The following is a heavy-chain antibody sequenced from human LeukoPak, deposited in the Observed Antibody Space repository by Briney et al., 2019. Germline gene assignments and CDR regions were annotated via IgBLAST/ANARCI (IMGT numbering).Heavy chain of an antibody. CDR2: IYNSGST. CDR3: VRESEKSGYFYYYMDV. V-gene: IGHV3-66*01. Sequence: PGGSLRLSCAASGFSVSSNYMSWVRQAPGKGLEWVSVIYNSGSTNYADSVKGRFTISRDNSKNTVYLQMNSLRAEDTAVYYCVRESEKSGYFYYYMDVWGKGTTVTISS. D-gene: IGHD6-25*01. J-gene: IGHJ6*03. CDR1: GFSVSSNY.